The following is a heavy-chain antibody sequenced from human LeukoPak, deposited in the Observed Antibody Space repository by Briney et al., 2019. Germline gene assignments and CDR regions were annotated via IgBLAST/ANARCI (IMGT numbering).Heavy chain of an antibody. Sequence: GASVKVSCKASGYTFTNYYIHWVRQAPGQGLEWMGIINPSGGSTKYAQKFQGRLTTTRDTSINTAYMELNRLKFDDTAVYYCARGTMNLDSWGQGTLVTVSS. V-gene: IGHV1-46*01. CDR2: INPSGGST. J-gene: IGHJ4*02. CDR1: GYTFTNYY. D-gene: IGHD3-22*01. CDR3: ARGTMNLDS.